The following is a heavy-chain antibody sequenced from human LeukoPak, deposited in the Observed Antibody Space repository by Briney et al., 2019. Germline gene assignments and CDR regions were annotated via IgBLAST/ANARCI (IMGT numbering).Heavy chain of an antibody. J-gene: IGHJ5*02. V-gene: IGHV4-59*01. CDR2: IYHSGTT. D-gene: IGHD5-12*01. CDR3: ARIGTIKGNWFDP. Sequence: SETLSLTCTVSGGSISSYYWSWIRQPPGKGLEWIGYIYHSGTTNYNPSPKSRVTISVDTSKNQFSLKLSSVTAADTAVYYCARIGTIKGNWFDPWGQGTLVTVSS. CDR1: GGSISSYY.